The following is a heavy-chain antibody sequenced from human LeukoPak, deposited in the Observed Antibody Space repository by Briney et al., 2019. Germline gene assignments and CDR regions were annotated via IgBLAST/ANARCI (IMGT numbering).Heavy chain of an antibody. Sequence: GGSLRLPCVASGFTFSRYWMSWVRQAPGKGLEWVANIKQDGGEKYYVDSVKGRFTISRDNAKNSLYLQMNSLRAEDTAVYYCATGRDGYNYPYYFDYWGQGTLVTVSS. CDR2: IKQDGGEK. CDR3: ATGRDGYNYPYYFDY. J-gene: IGHJ4*02. D-gene: IGHD5-24*01. V-gene: IGHV3-7*01. CDR1: GFTFSRYW.